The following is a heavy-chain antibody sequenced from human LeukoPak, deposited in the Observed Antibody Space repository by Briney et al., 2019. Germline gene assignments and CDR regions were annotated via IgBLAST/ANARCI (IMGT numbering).Heavy chain of an antibody. D-gene: IGHD2-2*01. CDR2: IIPIFGTA. Sequence: SVKVSCKSSGGNFSSYAISWVRQAPGLGLEWMGGIIPIFGTANYAQKFQGRVTITADESTSTAYMELSSLRSEDTAVYYCAREDIVVVPAAKKDYYYYGMDVWGQGTTVTVSS. J-gene: IGHJ6*02. CDR1: GGNFSSYA. V-gene: IGHV1-69*13. CDR3: AREDIVVVPAAKKDYYYYGMDV.